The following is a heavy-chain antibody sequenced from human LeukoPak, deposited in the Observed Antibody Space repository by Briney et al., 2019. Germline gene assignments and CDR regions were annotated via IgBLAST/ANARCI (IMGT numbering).Heavy chain of an antibody. Sequence: GGSLRLSCAASGFTFSSYWMSWVRQAPGKGLEWVANIKQDGREKYYVDSVKGRFTISRDNTKNSLYLQMNSLRAEDTAVYYCARGSSSWYHSVNDYWGQGTLVTVSS. D-gene: IGHD6-13*01. CDR2: IKQDGREK. CDR1: GFTFSSYW. J-gene: IGHJ4*02. V-gene: IGHV3-7*04. CDR3: ARGSSSWYHSVNDY.